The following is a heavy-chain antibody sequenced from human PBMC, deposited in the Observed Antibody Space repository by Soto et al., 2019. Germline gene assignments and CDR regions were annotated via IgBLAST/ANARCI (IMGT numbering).Heavy chain of an antibody. CDR3: ARVLLYSASGRGWFDP. J-gene: IGHJ5*02. Sequence: VGSLRLSCAASGFTFSSFWMSWVRQAPGKGLEWVANIKQDGSQKYYVDSVKGRFTISRDNAKNSLYLQMSSLTADDTAVYFCARVLLYSASGRGWFDPWGQGTLVTVSS. V-gene: IGHV3-7*03. CDR2: IKQDGSQK. CDR1: GFTFSSFW. D-gene: IGHD2-8*02.